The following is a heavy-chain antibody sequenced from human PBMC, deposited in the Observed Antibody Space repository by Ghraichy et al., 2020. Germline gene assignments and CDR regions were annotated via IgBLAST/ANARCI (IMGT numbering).Heavy chain of an antibody. J-gene: IGHJ4*02. D-gene: IGHD6-13*01. CDR3: ARGLGAAGILDS. V-gene: IGHV1-3*01. Sequence: ASVKVSCKATGYDFTNYPIHWVRQAPGRSLEWMGWINPGNGGTSYSQIFQGRVTISRDTSATTAFMELTSLTSEDTAIYFCARGLGAAGILDSWGQGTLVTVSS. CDR1: GYDFTNYP. CDR2: INPGNGGT.